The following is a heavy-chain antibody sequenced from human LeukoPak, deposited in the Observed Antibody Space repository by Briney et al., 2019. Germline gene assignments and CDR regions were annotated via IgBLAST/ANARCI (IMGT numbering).Heavy chain of an antibody. CDR2: IDWDDDK. J-gene: IGHJ2*01. CDR3: ARTDSSGTSWYFDL. Sequence: SGPTLVNPTQTLTLTCTFSAVSLSTSGMCVSWIRQPPAKALEWLARIDWDDDKYYSTSLKTRLTISKDTSKTQVVLTMTNMDPVDTATYYCARTDSSGTSWYFDLWGRGTLVTVSS. CDR1: AVSLSTSGMC. D-gene: IGHD3-22*01. V-gene: IGHV2-70*11.